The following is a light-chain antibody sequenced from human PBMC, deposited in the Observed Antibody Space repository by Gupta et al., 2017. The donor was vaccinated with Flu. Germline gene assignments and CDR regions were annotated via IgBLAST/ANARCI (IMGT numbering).Light chain of an antibody. CDR1: QTVAGSY. V-gene: IGKV3-20*01. J-gene: IGKJ2*01. CDR2: AAS. Sequence: IVLTQSPGSLSLSPGERATLSCRASQTVAGSYLAWYQQQPGQAPRLLIYAASSRATGIPDRFSGSGSGTDFTLTISRLESEDFAVYYCQHYGSSPAYTFGQGTKLEI. CDR3: QHYGSSPAYT.